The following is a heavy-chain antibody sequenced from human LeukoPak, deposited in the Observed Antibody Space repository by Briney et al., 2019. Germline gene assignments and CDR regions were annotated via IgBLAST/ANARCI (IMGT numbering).Heavy chain of an antibody. CDR3: ARDPPPTYYYDSSGYFDY. J-gene: IGHJ4*02. CDR1: GFTFSDYY. Sequence: NPGGSLRLSCAASGFTFSDYYMSWIRQAPGKGLEWVSYIRSSGSTIYYADSVKGRFTISRDNAKNSLYLQMNSLRAEDTAVYYCARDPPPTYYYDSSGYFDYWGQGTLVTVSS. D-gene: IGHD3-22*01. CDR2: IRSSGSTI. V-gene: IGHV3-11*01.